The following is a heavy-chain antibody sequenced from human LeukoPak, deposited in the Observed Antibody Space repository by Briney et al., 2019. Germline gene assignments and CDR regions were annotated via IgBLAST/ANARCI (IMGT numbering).Heavy chain of an antibody. V-gene: IGHV3-48*03. Sequence: GGSLRLSCAASGFTFSSYEMNWVRQAQGKGLEWVSYISSSGSTIYYADSVKGRFTISRDNAKNSLYLQMNSLRAEDTAVYYCARGSYRPDYWGQGTLVTVSS. D-gene: IGHD1-26*01. J-gene: IGHJ4*02. CDR1: GFTFSSYE. CDR3: ARGSYRPDY. CDR2: ISSSGSTI.